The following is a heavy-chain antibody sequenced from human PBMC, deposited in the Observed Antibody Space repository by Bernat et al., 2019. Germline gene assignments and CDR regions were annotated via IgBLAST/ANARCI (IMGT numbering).Heavy chain of an antibody. CDR2: ISGSGGST. J-gene: IGHJ3*02. V-gene: IGHV3-23*01. D-gene: IGHD6-13*01. CDR1: GFTFSSYA. Sequence: EVHLLESGGGLVQPGGSLRLSCAASGFTFSSYAMSWVRQAPGKGLEWVSAISGSGGSTYYADSVKGRFTISRDNSKNTLYLQMNSLRAEDTAVYYCAKDLTWYGPPPHDAFDIWGQGTMVTVSS. CDR3: AKDLTWYGPPPHDAFDI.